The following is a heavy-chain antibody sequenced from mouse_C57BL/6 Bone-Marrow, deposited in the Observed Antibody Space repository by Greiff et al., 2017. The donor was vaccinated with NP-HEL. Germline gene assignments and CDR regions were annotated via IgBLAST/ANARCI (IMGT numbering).Heavy chain of an antibody. CDR3: ARQGVEGFAY. V-gene: IGHV5-6*02. CDR2: ISSGGSYT. Sequence: EVKLVESGGDLVKPRGSLKLSCAASGFTFSSYGMSWVRQTPDKRLEWVATISSGGSYTYYPDSVKGRFTISRDNAKNTLYLQMSSLKSEDTAMYYCARQGVEGFAYWGQGTLVTVSA. J-gene: IGHJ3*01. CDR1: GFTFSSYG. D-gene: IGHD1-1*02.